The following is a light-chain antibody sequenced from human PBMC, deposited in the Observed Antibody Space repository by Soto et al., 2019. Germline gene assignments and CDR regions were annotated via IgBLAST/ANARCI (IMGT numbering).Light chain of an antibody. CDR1: SSDVGSYNL. V-gene: IGLV2-23*02. Sequence: QSALTQPASVSGSPGQSITISCTGTSSDVGSYNLVSWYQQHPGKAPKLMINEVSKRPSGVSNRFSGTKSGNTASLTISGLQAEDEADYYCCSYAGSSIFYVFGTGTKVTVL. CDR2: EVS. CDR3: CSYAGSSIFYV. J-gene: IGLJ1*01.